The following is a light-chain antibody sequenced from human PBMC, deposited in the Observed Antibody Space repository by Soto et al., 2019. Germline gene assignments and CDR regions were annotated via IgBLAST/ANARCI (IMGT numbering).Light chain of an antibody. CDR1: SSNIGSNT. Sequence: QLVLTQPPSASGTPGQRVTISCSGSSSNIGSNTVNWYQQLPGAAPKLLIYSSDQRPSGVPDRFSGSKSGTSASLAISGLRSEDEADYYCAAWDDSLNGVVFGGGTKLTVL. V-gene: IGLV1-44*01. J-gene: IGLJ3*02. CDR2: SSD. CDR3: AAWDDSLNGVV.